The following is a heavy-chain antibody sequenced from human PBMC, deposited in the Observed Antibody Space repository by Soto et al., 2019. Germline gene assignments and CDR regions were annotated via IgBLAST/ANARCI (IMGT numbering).Heavy chain of an antibody. CDR2: ISPGSRYP. D-gene: IGHD2-21*01. J-gene: IGHJ5*02. CDR1: GFTFGDSY. V-gene: IGHV3-11*06. CDR3: VRGCGGGLFDP. Sequence: PGGSQRPSSEDSGFTFGDSYMSWIRQAPGKGLEWLSYISPGSRYPAYADSVKGRFTISSDNAKRSLYLQMMSLTAEDTAIYYCVRGCGGGLFDPWGQGTMVTV.